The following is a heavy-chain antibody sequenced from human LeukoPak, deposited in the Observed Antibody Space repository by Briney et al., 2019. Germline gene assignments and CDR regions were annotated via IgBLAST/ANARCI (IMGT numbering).Heavy chain of an antibody. V-gene: IGHV4-38-2*01. Sequence: SETLSLTCAVSGYSISSGYYWGWIRQPPGKGLEWIGPIYHSGSTSYNPSLKSRVTISVDTSKNQFFLKLSSVTAADTAVYYCARSGDAYTPNYWGQGTLVTVSS. CDR1: GYSISSGYY. CDR3: ARSGDAYTPNY. D-gene: IGHD5-24*01. CDR2: IYHSGST. J-gene: IGHJ4*02.